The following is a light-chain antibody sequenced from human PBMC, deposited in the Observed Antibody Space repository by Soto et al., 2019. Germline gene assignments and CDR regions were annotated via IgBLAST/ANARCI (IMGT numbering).Light chain of an antibody. V-gene: IGKV3-11*01. CDR3: QQYNSYSWT. CDR1: QSVGSY. CDR2: DAS. J-gene: IGKJ1*01. Sequence: EIVLTQSPATLSLSSGERATFSCRASQSVGSYLAWYQQKPGQPPRLLIYDASNRATGIPARFSGSGSGTDFTLTISSLEPEDVATYHCQQYNSYSWTFGQGTKVEIK.